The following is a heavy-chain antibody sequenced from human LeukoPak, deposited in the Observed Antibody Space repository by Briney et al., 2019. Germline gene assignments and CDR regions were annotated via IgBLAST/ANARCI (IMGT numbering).Heavy chain of an antibody. J-gene: IGHJ6*02. CDR2: ISSSSSYI. Sequence: PGGSLRLSCAASGFTFSSYSMNWVRQAPGKGLEWVSSISSSSSYIYYADSVKGRFTISRDNAKNPLYLQMNSLRAEDKALYYCARDPHILVVAAAIGGWDYYYGMDVWGQGTTVTVS. CDR1: GFTFSSYS. CDR3: ARDPHILVVAAAIGGWDYYYGMDV. D-gene: IGHD2-2*01. V-gene: IGHV3-21*01.